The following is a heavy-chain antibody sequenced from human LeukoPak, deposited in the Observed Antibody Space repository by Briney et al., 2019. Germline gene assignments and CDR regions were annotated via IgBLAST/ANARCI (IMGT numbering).Heavy chain of an antibody. D-gene: IGHD6-13*01. CDR3: AKDIRGSSWPYYYYYGMDV. V-gene: IGHV3-48*03. Sequence: GGSLRLSCAASGFTFSSYDMDWVRQAPGKGLELISYISSSGSNIYYADSVKGRFTISRDSAKNSLYLQMNSLRTEDTALYYCAKDIRGSSWPYYYYYGMDVWGQGTTVTVSS. CDR1: GFTFSSYD. CDR2: ISSSGSNI. J-gene: IGHJ6*02.